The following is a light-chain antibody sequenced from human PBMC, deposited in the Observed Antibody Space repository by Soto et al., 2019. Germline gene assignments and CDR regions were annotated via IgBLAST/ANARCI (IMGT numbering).Light chain of an antibody. J-gene: IGKJ4*01. CDR2: WAS. Sequence: DIVMTQSPDSLAVSLGERATINCKSSQSVLYSSNNKNYLAWYQQKPGQPPKLLIYWASTRDSGVPDRFSGSGSGTDFTLIISSLQAEDVAVYYCQQYYNTPLTFGGGTKVEIK. V-gene: IGKV4-1*01. CDR3: QQYYNTPLT. CDR1: QSVLYSSNNKNY.